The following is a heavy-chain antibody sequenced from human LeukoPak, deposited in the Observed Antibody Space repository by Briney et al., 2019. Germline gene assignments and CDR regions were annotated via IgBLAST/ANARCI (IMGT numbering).Heavy chain of an antibody. CDR2: IRYDGSNK. J-gene: IGHJ3*02. Sequence: GGSLRLSCAASGFTFSSYGMHWVRQAPGKGLGWVAFIRYDGSNKYYADSVKGRFTISRDNSKNTLYLQMNSLRAEDTAVYYCAKPKYSRGHDAFDISGQGTMVTVSS. CDR1: GFTFSSYG. D-gene: IGHD6-19*01. CDR3: AKPKYSRGHDAFDI. V-gene: IGHV3-30*02.